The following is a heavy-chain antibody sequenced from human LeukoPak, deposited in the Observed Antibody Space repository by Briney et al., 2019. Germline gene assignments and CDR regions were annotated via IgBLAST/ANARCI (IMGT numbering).Heavy chain of an antibody. CDR3: AKNDEIAPPSFAP. J-gene: IGHJ5*02. D-gene: IGHD6-13*01. CDR1: GYTFTGYY. CDR2: INPNSGGT. Sequence: ASVKVSCKASGYTFTGYYMHWVRQAPGQGLEWMGWINPNSGGTNYAQKFQGRVTMTRDTSISTAYMALSRLRSDDTAVYYCAKNDEIAPPSFAPGAQEPLFTVS. V-gene: IGHV1-2*02.